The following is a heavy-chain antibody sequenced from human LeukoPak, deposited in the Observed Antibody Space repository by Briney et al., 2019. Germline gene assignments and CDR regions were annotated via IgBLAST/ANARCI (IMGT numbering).Heavy chain of an antibody. Sequence: ASVNVSCKASGGTFSSYAISWVRQAPGQRLEWMGWINAGNGNTKYSQKFQGRVTITRDTSASTAYMELSSLRSEDTAVYYCARESSTGDYCSGGSCYSGFEYFQHWGQGTLVTVSS. CDR2: INAGNGNT. CDR1: GGTFSSYA. J-gene: IGHJ1*01. D-gene: IGHD2-15*01. V-gene: IGHV1-3*01. CDR3: ARESSTGDYCSGGSCYSGFEYFQH.